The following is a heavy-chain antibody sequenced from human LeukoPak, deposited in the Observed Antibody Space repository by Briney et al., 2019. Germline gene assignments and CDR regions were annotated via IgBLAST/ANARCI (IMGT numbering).Heavy chain of an antibody. CDR1: GLTFSSYG. CDR3: AKWAAAGPFDY. D-gene: IGHD6-13*01. Sequence: GGSLRLSCAASGLTFSSYGMHWVRQAPGKGLEWVAVIWYDGSNKYYADSVKGRFTISRDNSKNTLYLQMNSLRAEDTAVYYCAKWAAAGPFDYWGQGTLVTVSS. V-gene: IGHV3-33*06. CDR2: IWYDGSNK. J-gene: IGHJ4*02.